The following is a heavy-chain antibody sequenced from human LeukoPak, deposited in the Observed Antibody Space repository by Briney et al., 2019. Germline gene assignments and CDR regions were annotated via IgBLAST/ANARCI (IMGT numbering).Heavy chain of an antibody. CDR3: ARGGRNYYFYGMDV. CDR2: IYTSGST. V-gene: IGHV4-4*07. CDR1: GGSISSYY. J-gene: IGHJ6*02. Sequence: SETLSLTCTVSGGSISSYYWNWIRQPAGKGLEWIGRIYTSGSTNYNPSLKSRVTMSVDTSKNRFSLKLTSVTAADTAVYYCARGGRNYYFYGMDVWGQGTTVTVSS. D-gene: IGHD3-16*01.